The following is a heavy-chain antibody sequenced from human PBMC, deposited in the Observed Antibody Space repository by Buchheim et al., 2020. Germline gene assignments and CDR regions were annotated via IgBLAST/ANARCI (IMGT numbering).Heavy chain of an antibody. CDR3: ARELYSNYDFYYYGMDV. J-gene: IGHJ6*02. CDR2: INPSGGST. CDR1: GYTFTSYY. V-gene: IGHV1-46*01. Sequence: QVQLVQSGAEVKKPGASVKVSCKASGYTFTSYYMHWVRQAPGQGLEWMGIINPSGGSTSYAQKFQGRVTMPRDTSTSTVYMELSSLRSEDTAVYYCARELYSNYDFYYYGMDVWGQGTT. D-gene: IGHD4-11*01.